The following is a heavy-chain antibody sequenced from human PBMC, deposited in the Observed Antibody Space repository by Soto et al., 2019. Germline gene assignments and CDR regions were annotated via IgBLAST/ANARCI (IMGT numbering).Heavy chain of an antibody. J-gene: IGHJ3*02. CDR3: ARERLTVTTGAFDI. D-gene: IGHD4-17*01. CDR2: IYYSGST. V-gene: IGHV4-59*01. CDR1: GGSISSYY. Sequence: SETLSLTCTVSGGSISSYYWSWIRQPPGKGLEWIGYIYYSGSTNYNPSLKSRVTISVDTSKNQFSLKLSSVTAADTAVYYCARERLTVTTGAFDIWGQGTMVTVSS.